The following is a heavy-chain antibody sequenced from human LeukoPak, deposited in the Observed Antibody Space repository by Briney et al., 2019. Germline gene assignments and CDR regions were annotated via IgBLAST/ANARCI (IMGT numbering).Heavy chain of an antibody. CDR3: ARVGWLQRQVDY. Sequence: PSETLSLTCTVSGGSISSSSYYWGWIRQPPGKGLEWIGSIYYSGSTYYNPSLKSRVTISVDTSKNQFSLKLSSVTAADTAVYYCARVGWLQRQVDYWGQGTLVTVSS. CDR2: IYYSGST. D-gene: IGHD5-24*01. CDR1: GGSISSSSYY. V-gene: IGHV4-39*07. J-gene: IGHJ4*02.